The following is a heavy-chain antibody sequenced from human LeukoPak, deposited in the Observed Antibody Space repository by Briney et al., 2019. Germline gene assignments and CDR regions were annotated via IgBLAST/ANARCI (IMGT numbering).Heavy chain of an antibody. CDR2: ISYDGSNK. CDR1: GFIMSNYG. D-gene: IGHD1-26*01. CDR3: ASLGATARNDRDY. V-gene: IGHV3-30*03. Sequence: GGSLRLSCAASGFIMSNYGMHWVRQAPGKGLEWVAVISYDGSNKYYADSVKGRFTISRDNSKNTLYLQMNSLRAEDTAVYYCASLGATARNDRDYWGQGTLVTVSS. J-gene: IGHJ4*02.